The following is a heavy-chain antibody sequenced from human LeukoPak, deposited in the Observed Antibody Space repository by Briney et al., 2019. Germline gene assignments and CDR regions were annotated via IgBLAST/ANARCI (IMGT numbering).Heavy chain of an antibody. V-gene: IGHV1-8*01. J-gene: IGHJ5*02. CDR2: MNPNSGNT. Sequence: GASVKVSCKASGYTFTSYDINWVRQATRQGLEWMGWMNPNSGNTGYAQKFQGRVTMTRNTSISTAYMELSSLRSEDTAVYYCARGFFSKWDYGGNSFDPWGQGTLVTVSS. CDR3: ARGFFSKWDYGGNSFDP. D-gene: IGHD4-23*01. CDR1: GYTFTSYD.